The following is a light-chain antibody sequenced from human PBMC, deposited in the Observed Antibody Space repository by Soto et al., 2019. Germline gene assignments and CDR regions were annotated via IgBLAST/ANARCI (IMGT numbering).Light chain of an antibody. Sequence: QSALTQPPSASGSPGQSVTISCTGTKNDIGVYDFVSWYQHHPGKAPRLIIYEVVQRPSGVPDRFSGSKSGNTASLTVSGLQAADEADYFCKSHTTSSTWVFGGGTKLTVL. CDR3: KSHTTSSTWV. CDR2: EVV. CDR1: KNDIGVYDF. V-gene: IGLV2-8*01. J-gene: IGLJ3*02.